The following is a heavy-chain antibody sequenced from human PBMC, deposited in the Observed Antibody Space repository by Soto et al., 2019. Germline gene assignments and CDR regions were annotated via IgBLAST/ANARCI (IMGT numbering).Heavy chain of an antibody. Sequence: PSETLSLTCAVSGGSISSGGYSWSWIRQPXGKGLEWIGYINHSGSTYYNPSLKSRVTISVDRSKNQFSLKLSSVTAADTAVYYCARCSGGSCYSDHYFDYWGQGTLVTVSS. D-gene: IGHD2-15*01. CDR1: GGSISSGGYS. CDR3: ARCSGGSCYSDHYFDY. CDR2: INHSGST. J-gene: IGHJ4*02. V-gene: IGHV4-30-2*01.